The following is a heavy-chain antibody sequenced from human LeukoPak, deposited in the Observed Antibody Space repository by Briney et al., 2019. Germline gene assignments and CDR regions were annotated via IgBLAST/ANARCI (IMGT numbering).Heavy chain of an antibody. CDR2: MFEGGKT. CDR3: ARFILSAAGSHFDS. V-gene: IGHV4-59*11. CDR1: GGSISRHY. J-gene: IGHJ4*02. D-gene: IGHD2-15*01. Sequence: SETLSLTCTVSGGSISRHYWGWIRQSPGKGLEWIGYMFEGGKTSYNPSLKSRVTVSRDTSKNQFSLKMTSVTAADTSVYYCARFILSAAGSHFDSWGQGTLVIVSS.